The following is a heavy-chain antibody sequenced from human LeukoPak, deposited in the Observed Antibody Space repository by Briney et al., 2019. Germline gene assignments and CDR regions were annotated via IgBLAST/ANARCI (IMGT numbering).Heavy chain of an antibody. Sequence: SETLSLTCTVSGGSISSYYWSWIRQPPGKGLEWIGDIYYSGSTNYNPSLKSRVTISVDTSKIQFSLKLSSVTAADTAVYYCGRASSSWSHFDYWGQGTLVTVSS. CDR2: IYYSGST. J-gene: IGHJ4*02. CDR3: GRASSSWSHFDY. D-gene: IGHD6-13*01. CDR1: GGSISSYY. V-gene: IGHV4-59*01.